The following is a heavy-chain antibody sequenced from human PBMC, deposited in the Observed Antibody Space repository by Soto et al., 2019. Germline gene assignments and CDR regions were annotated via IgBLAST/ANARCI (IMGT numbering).Heavy chain of an antibody. V-gene: IGHV4-4*02. CDR3: ARGGYYFYMDV. D-gene: IGHD1-26*01. CDR2: IHHSGST. J-gene: IGHJ6*03. Sequence: QVQLQESGPGLVKPSETLSLTCAVSGGSISIRNWWSWVRQTPGKGLEWSGQIHHSGSTNYSPSLTSRVTISVDKYKNQFALKMNSVTAADTAVYYCARGGYYFYMDVWGKGTTVTVSS. CDR1: GGSISIRNW.